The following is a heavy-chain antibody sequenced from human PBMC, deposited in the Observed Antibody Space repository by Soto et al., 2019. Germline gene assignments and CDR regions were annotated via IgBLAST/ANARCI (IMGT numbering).Heavy chain of an antibody. CDR2: IYYSGST. D-gene: IGHD4-4*01. CDR1: GGSISSYY. Sequence: SETLSLTCTVSGGSISSYYWSWIRQPPGKGLEWIGYIYYSGSTNYNPSLKSRVTISVDTSKNQFSLKLSSVTAADTAVYYCARSTVTDPLFDYWGQGTLVTVSS. V-gene: IGHV4-59*01. CDR3: ARSTVTDPLFDY. J-gene: IGHJ4*02.